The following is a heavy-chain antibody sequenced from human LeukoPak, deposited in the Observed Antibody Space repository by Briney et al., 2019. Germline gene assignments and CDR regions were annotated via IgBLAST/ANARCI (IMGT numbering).Heavy chain of an antibody. J-gene: IGHJ4*02. D-gene: IGHD3-22*01. Sequence: GGSLRLSCAASGFTFSSYAMHWVRQAPGKGLEWVAVISYDGSNKYYADSVKGRFTISRDNSKNTLYLQMNSLRAEDTAVYYCARDKGSGYYSGTDYWGQGTLVTVSS. CDR3: ARDKGSGYYSGTDY. V-gene: IGHV3-30-3*01. CDR1: GFTFSSYA. CDR2: ISYDGSNK.